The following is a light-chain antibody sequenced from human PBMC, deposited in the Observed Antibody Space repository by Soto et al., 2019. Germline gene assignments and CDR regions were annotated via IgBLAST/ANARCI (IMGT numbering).Light chain of an antibody. Sequence: DIQMTQSPSSLSASVGDRVTLTCRASQSISIYLNWYQQKPGKAPKVLIYAASTLHSGVPSRFSGSGSGTDFTLTISSLQPEDFATYYCQQNYHTPRTFGPGTKVEVK. CDR2: AAS. J-gene: IGKJ1*01. CDR3: QQNYHTPRT. V-gene: IGKV1-39*01. CDR1: QSISIY.